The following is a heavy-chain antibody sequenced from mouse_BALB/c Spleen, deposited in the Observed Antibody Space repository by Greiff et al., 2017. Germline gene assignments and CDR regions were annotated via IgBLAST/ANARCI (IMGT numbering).Heavy chain of an antibody. CDR2: ISTYYGDA. J-gene: IGHJ4*01. CDR3: AGSYGYDDAMDY. Sequence: LVESGAELVRPGVSVKISCKGSGYTFTDYAMHWVKQSHAKSLEWIGVISTYYGDASYNQKFKGKATMTVDKSSSTAYMELARLTSEDSAIYYCAGSYGYDDAMDYWGQGTSVTVSS. CDR1: GYTFTDYA. D-gene: IGHD2-2*01. V-gene: IGHV1S137*01.